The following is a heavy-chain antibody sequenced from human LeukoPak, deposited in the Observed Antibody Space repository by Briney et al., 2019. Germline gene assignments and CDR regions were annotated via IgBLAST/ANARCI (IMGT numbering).Heavy chain of an antibody. CDR3: ATGWYGGGGY. J-gene: IGHJ4*02. D-gene: IGHD6-19*01. CDR2: IFYSGST. CDR1: GGSISSSTYY. Sequence: SETLSLTCTVSGGSISSSTYYWGWIRQPPGKGLEWIGNIFYSGSTYYHPSLKSRVTISVDTSKNQFSLKLSSVTAADTAVYYCATGWYGGGGYWGQGILVTVSS. V-gene: IGHV4-39*07.